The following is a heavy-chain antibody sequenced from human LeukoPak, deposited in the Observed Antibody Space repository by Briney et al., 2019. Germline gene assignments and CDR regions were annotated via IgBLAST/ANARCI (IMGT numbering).Heavy chain of an antibody. D-gene: IGHD2-15*01. CDR1: GYTFTGYN. CDR2: MNPNSANT. J-gene: IGHJ4*02. Sequence: ASVKVSCKASGYTFTGYNINWVRQATGQGLEWMGWMNPNSANTGDAQKFQGRVTMTRNTSISTAYMELSSLRSEDTAVYYCARGLWGTGGSWFYWGQGTLVTVSS. V-gene: IGHV1-8*01. CDR3: ARGLWGTGGSWFY.